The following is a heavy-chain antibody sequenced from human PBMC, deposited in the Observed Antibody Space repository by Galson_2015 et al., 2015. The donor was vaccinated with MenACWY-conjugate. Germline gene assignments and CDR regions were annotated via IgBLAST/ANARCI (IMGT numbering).Heavy chain of an antibody. CDR1: GYSFTTYW. V-gene: IGHV5-51*01. Sequence: QSGAEVKKPGESLKISCQGSGYSFTTYWIAWVRQMPGRGLEWVGLTSPGDSNTRYSPSFQGQVTISADKSISTAYLQWSSLKASDTAMYYCARHPPGGRGLDVWGQGTMVTVSS. D-gene: IGHD1-26*01. CDR3: ARHPPGGRGLDV. CDR2: TSPGDSNT. J-gene: IGHJ3*01.